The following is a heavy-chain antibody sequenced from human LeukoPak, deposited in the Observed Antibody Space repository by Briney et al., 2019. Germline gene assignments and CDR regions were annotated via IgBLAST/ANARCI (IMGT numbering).Heavy chain of an antibody. CDR2: VDPEDGET. J-gene: IGHJ4*02. CDR1: GYTFTDYY. V-gene: IGHV1-69-2*01. CDR3: ATLPYSSSCWNYFDY. Sequence: GATVKISCKASGYTFTDYYMHWVQQAPGKGLEWMGRVDPEDGETIYAEKFQGRVTITADTSTDTAYMELSSLRSEDTAVYYCATLPYSSSCWNYFDYWGQGTLVTVSS. D-gene: IGHD6-13*01.